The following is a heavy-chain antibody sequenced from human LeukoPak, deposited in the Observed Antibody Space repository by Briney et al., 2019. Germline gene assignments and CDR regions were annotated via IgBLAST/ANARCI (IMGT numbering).Heavy chain of an antibody. CDR2: IYGDDET. J-gene: IGHJ3*02. CDR1: GFTITTNY. CDR3: ARVGSVLDAFDI. Sequence: GKSLRLSCAASGFTITTNYMNWVRQAPGKGLEWVSVIYGDDETNYADSVKGRFTISRENAKNSLYLQMNSLRAGDTAVYYCARVGSVLDAFDIWGQGTMVTVSS. V-gene: IGHV3-53*01.